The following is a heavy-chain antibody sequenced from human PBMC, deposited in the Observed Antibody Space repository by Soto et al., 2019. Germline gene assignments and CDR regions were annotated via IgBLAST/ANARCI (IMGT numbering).Heavy chain of an antibody. CDR3: ARPPLGYGTNGVCYAFDI. V-gene: IGHV3-33*08. CDR1: GFTFSSYG. Sequence: GGSLRLSCAASGFTFSSYGMHWVRQAPGKGLEWVAVIWYDGSNKYYADSVKGRFTISRDNSKNTLYLQMNSLRAEDTAVYYCARPPLGYGTNGVCYAFDIWGQGTMVTVSS. CDR2: IWYDGSNK. D-gene: IGHD2-8*01. J-gene: IGHJ3*02.